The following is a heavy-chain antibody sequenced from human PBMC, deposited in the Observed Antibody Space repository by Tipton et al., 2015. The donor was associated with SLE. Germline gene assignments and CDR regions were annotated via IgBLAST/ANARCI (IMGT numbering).Heavy chain of an antibody. CDR1: GWSFSDYY. CDR2: ISPGRST. Sequence: TLSLTCAVYGWSFSDYYWSWIRQPPGKGLEWIGEISPGRSTNYNSSLKSRLTISVDTSKNQFSLKLSSVTAADTAVYYCARDVGGYNTGWFPYYFDYWGQGTLVTVSS. D-gene: IGHD2-8*02. V-gene: IGHV4-34*09. J-gene: IGHJ4*02. CDR3: ARDVGGYNTGWFPYYFDY.